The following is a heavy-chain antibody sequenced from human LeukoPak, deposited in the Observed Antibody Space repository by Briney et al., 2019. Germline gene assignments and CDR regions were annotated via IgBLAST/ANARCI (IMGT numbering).Heavy chain of an antibody. CDR3: LQWLPTGGVY. Sequence: GGSLRLSCAASGFSFSTFAMSWVRQAPGKGLEWVSAISGSGGSTYYADSVKGRFTISRDNSKNTLYLQMNSLRAEDTAVYYCLQWLPTGGVYWGQGTLVTVSS. V-gene: IGHV3-23*01. CDR2: ISGSGGST. CDR1: GFSFSTFA. D-gene: IGHD6-19*01. J-gene: IGHJ4*02.